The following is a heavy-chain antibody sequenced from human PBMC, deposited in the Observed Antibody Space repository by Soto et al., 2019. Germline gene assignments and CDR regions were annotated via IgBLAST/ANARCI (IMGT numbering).Heavy chain of an antibody. CDR1: GYTFTSYA. D-gene: IGHD1-26*01. CDR2: IDAGNGNT. Sequence: QVQLVQSGAEVKKPGASVKVSFKASGYTFTSYAMHWVRQAPGQRLEWMGWIDAGNGNTKYSQKFQGRVTITRDTSASAAYRELSSLRSEDTAVYYCARVEGGDYYYYNGMDVWGQGNTVTVSS. J-gene: IGHJ6*02. V-gene: IGHV1-3*01. CDR3: ARVEGGDYYYYNGMDV.